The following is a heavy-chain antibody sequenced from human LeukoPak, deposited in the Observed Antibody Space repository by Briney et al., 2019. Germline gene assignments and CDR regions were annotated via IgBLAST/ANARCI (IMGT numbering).Heavy chain of an antibody. CDR3: ARQETSSYNGAFDI. D-gene: IGHD1-26*01. CDR2: IKEDGSEK. Sequence: PGGSLRLSCAASGFTFSNAWMSWVRQAPGKGLEWVANIKEDGSEKYYVDSVKGRFTISRDNAKNSLYLQMNSLRADDTAVYHCARQETSSYNGAFDIWGQGTMVTVSS. CDR1: GFTFSNAW. V-gene: IGHV3-7*01. J-gene: IGHJ3*02.